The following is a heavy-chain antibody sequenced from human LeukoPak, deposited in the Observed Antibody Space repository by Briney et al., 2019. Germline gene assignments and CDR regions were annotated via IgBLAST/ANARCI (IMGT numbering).Heavy chain of an antibody. V-gene: IGHV1-18*01. CDR3: ARDPRFTFLGVSGAARFAP. J-gene: IGHJ5*02. CDR2: ISAYNGNT. CDR1: GYTFTSYG. D-gene: IGHD3-3*01. Sequence: ASVKVSCKASGYTFTSYGISWVRQAPGQGLEWMGWISAYNGNTNYAQKLQGRVTMTTDTSTSTAYMELRSLRSDDTAVYYCARDPRFTFLGVSGAARFAPWGQGPLVTVS.